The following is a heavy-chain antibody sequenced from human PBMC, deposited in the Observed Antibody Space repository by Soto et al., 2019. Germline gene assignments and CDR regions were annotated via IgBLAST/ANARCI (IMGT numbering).Heavy chain of an antibody. CDR1: GFTFSDHY. V-gene: IGHV3-11*03. Sequence: PGGSLRLSCAASGFTFSDHYMTWIRQPPGKGLEWVSYISSGSTYAYSADSVKGRFTIPRDNANNSLYPQMNSLRAEDTALYYCGKGMEALIQLSDPRTYGMDVWGQGTTVTVSS. CDR2: ISSGSTYA. CDR3: GKGMEALIQLSDPRTYGMDV. J-gene: IGHJ6*02. D-gene: IGHD5-18*01.